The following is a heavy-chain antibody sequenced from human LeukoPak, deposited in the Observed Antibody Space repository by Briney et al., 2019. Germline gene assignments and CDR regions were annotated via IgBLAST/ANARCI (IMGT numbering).Heavy chain of an antibody. CDR3: ARVSSGLRYFDWFSDTSYYYYMDV. J-gene: IGHJ6*03. Sequence: SETLSLTCTVSGGSISSYYWSWIRQPAGKGLEWIGRIYTSGSTNYNPSLKSRVTMSVDTSKNQFSLKLSSVTAADTAVYYCARVSSGLRYFDWFSDTSYYYYMDVWGKGTTVTISS. V-gene: IGHV4-4*07. CDR2: IYTSGST. CDR1: GGSISSYY. D-gene: IGHD3-9*01.